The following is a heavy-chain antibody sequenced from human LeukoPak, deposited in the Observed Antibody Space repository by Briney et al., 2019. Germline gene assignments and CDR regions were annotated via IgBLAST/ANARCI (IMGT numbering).Heavy chain of an antibody. J-gene: IGHJ4*02. CDR1: GFTFSSYS. V-gene: IGHV3-48*01. CDR3: AREWAIVALDY. Sequence: PGGSLRLSCAASGFTFSSYSMNWVRQAPRKRLEWVSYISSSSSTIYYADSVKGRFTISRDNAKNSLYLQMNSLRAEDTAVYYCAREWAIVALDYWGQGTLVTVSS. D-gene: IGHD5-12*01. CDR2: ISSSSSTI.